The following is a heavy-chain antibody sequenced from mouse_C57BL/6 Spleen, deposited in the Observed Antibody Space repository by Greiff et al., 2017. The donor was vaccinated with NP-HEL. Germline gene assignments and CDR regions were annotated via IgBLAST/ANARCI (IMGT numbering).Heavy chain of an antibody. CDR2: IYPGDGDT. D-gene: IGHD2-4*01. Sequence: VQLQQSGPELVKPGASVKISCKASGYAFSSSWMNWVKQRPGKGLEWIGRIYPGDGDTNYNGKFKGKATLTADKSSSTAYMQLSSLTSEDSAVYFCAREEDYGDYYAMDYWGQGTSVTVAS. CDR1: GYAFSSSW. CDR3: AREEDYGDYYAMDY. J-gene: IGHJ4*01. V-gene: IGHV1-82*01.